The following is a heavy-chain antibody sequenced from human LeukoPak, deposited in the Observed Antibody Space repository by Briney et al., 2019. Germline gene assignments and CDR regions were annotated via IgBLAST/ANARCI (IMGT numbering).Heavy chain of an antibody. D-gene: IGHD4-17*01. Sequence: ASVKVSCKTSGYSFTAYYIQWVRRAPGQGLEWMGWINPKSGVAESAQRFQGRITLTRDTSINTAYMDLSSLRSDDTALYSCVRFSIGDFGAYVADYWGQGTLVTVSA. CDR2: INPKSGVA. CDR3: VRFSIGDFGAYVADY. J-gene: IGHJ4*02. V-gene: IGHV1-2*02. CDR1: GYSFTAYY.